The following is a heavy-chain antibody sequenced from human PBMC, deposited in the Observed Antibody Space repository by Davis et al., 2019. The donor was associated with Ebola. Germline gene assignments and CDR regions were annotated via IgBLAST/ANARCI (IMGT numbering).Heavy chain of an antibody. V-gene: IGHV3-73*01. Sequence: GESLKISCEASGFTFSRYGMHWVRQASGRGLEWVGRIRSKANSYATTYAASVKGRFTISRDDSKNTAYLQMNSLKMDDTAVYYCTNRKNEYWGQGTLVTVSS. CDR3: TNRKNEY. J-gene: IGHJ4*02. CDR1: GFTFSRYG. CDR2: IRSKANSYAT.